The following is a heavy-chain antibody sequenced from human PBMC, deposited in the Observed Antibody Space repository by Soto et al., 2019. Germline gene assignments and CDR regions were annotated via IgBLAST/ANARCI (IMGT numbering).Heavy chain of an antibody. V-gene: IGHV5-51*01. CDR3: ARGSPLQLSLYAWIDP. D-gene: IGHD3-16*02. J-gene: IGHJ5*02. CDR2: IYPGDSDT. Sequence: GESLKISCKGSGYSFTSYWIGWVRQMPGKGLEWMGIIYPGDSDTRYSPSFQGQVTISADKSISTAYLQWSSLKASDTAMYYCARGSPLQLSLYAWIDPRGQGTLVTVSS. CDR1: GYSFTSYW.